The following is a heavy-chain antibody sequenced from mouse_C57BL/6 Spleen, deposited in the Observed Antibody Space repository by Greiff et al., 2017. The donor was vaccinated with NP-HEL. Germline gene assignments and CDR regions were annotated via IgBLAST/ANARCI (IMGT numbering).Heavy chain of an antibody. J-gene: IGHJ2*01. CDR1: GYTFTSYW. CDR3: ARHYGSRDY. Sequence: VQLQQPGAELVRPGPSVKLSCKASGYTFTSYWMHWVKQRPGQGLEWIGVIDPSDSYTNYNQKFKGKATLTVDTSSSTAYMQLSSLTSEDSAVYYCARHYGSRDYWGQGTTLTVSS. CDR2: IDPSDSYT. D-gene: IGHD1-1*01. V-gene: IGHV1-59*01.